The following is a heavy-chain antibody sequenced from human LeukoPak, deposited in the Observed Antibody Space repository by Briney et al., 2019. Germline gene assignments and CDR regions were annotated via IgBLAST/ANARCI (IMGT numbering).Heavy chain of an antibody. CDR2: INGVGSST. V-gene: IGHV3-74*01. CDR1: GFTLSSNW. CDR3: ARDHDWELLFDY. Sequence: GGSLRLSCVASGFTLSSNWMHWVRQAPGKGLVWLSRINGVGSSTPYADSVKGRFTISRDNAKNTLYLQMNSLRAEDTAVYYCARDHDWELLFDYWGQGTLVTVSS. J-gene: IGHJ4*02. D-gene: IGHD1-26*01.